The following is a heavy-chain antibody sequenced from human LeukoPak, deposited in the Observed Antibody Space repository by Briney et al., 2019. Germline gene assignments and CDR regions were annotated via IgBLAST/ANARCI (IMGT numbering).Heavy chain of an antibody. CDR3: ATDYPGQQLVSSAQVAEYFQN. D-gene: IGHD6-13*01. J-gene: IGHJ1*01. V-gene: IGHV1-24*01. Sequence: GASVKVSFKVSGYTLTELSMHWVRQAPGKGLEWMGGFDPEDGGTIYAQQFQGRVTMTEDTSTDTAYMELSSLRSEDTAVYYCATDYPGQQLVSSAQVAEYFQNWGQGTLVTVSS. CDR2: FDPEDGGT. CDR1: GYTLTELS.